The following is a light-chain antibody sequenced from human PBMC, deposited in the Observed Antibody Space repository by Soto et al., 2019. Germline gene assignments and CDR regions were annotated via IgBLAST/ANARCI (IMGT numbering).Light chain of an antibody. V-gene: IGKV3D-20*02. CDR3: QQRSNWLPLT. J-gene: IGKJ4*01. Sequence: EIVLTQSPGTLSLSPGERATLSCRASQTVSSTYLAWYQQKPGQAPRLLIYDASNRATGIPARFSGSGSGTDFTLTISGLEPEDFAVYYCQQRSNWLPLTFGGGTKVDIK. CDR2: DAS. CDR1: QTVSSTY.